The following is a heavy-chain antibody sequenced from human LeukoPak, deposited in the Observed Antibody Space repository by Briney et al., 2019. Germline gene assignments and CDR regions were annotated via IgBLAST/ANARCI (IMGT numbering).Heavy chain of an antibody. CDR3: ARAGAYCGGDCFKPFDY. J-gene: IGHJ4*02. Sequence: PSETLFLTCTVSGGSVSSYYWSWIRQPPGKGLEWIGYIYYSGSTNYNPSLKSRVTISVDTSKNQFSLKLSSVTAADTAVYYCARAGAYCGGDCFKPFDYWGQGTLVTVSS. CDR1: GGSVSSYY. D-gene: IGHD2-21*02. CDR2: IYYSGST. V-gene: IGHV4-59*02.